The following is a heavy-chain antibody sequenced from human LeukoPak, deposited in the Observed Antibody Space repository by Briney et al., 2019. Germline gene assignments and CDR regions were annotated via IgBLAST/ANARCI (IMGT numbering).Heavy chain of an antibody. CDR1: GYTLTSYG. J-gene: IGHJ5*02. D-gene: IGHD6-13*01. Sequence: GASVKVSCKASGYTLTSYGISWVRQAPGQGLEWMGWISAYNGNTNYARKLQGRVTMTTDTSTRTAYMELRSLRSDDTAVYYCAREPSGSWSPFNWFDPWGQGTLVTVSS. CDR3: AREPSGSWSPFNWFDP. CDR2: ISAYNGNT. V-gene: IGHV1-18*01.